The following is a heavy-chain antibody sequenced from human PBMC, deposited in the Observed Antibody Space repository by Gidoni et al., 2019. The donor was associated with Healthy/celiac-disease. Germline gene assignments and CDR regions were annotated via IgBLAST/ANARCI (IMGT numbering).Heavy chain of an antibody. Sequence: EVQLVESGGGLVQPGGSLRLSCAASGFTVSSNYMSWVRQAPGKGLEWVSVIYSGGSTYYADSVKGRFTISRHNSKNTLYLQMNSLRAEDTAVYYCARANGDYVYWYFDLWGRGTLVTVSS. V-gene: IGHV3-53*04. CDR2: IYSGGST. J-gene: IGHJ2*01. CDR3: ARANGDYVYWYFDL. CDR1: GFTVSSNY. D-gene: IGHD4-17*01.